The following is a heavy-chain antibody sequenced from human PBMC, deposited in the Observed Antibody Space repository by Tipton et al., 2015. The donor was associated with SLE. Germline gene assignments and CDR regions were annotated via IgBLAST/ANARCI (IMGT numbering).Heavy chain of an antibody. J-gene: IGHJ4*02. CDR2: IYTGGRT. Sequence: PSLTCTVSGGSICGYYWRWVRQPAGKGLEWIGRIYTGGRTIHNPSLNSRVTMSLDTSKSQFCLKLTSVTAADTAVDYCARDWGGEALDFWGRGTLVTGSS. D-gene: IGHD2-21*01. CDR1: GGSICGYY. CDR3: ARDWGGEALDF. V-gene: IGHV4-4*07.